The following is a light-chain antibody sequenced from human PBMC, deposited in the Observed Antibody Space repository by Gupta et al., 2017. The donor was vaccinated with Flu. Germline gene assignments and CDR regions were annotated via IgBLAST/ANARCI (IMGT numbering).Light chain of an antibody. Sequence: IVMTQSPDSLAVSLGERAIINCKSSQSVLYNANNKNYLAWYQQTPGQPPKLLIYWASTRESGVPDRFSGSGSGTDFTLSISSLQAEDVAVYYCQQYYNTPLTFGGGTKVEIK. CDR1: QSVLYNANNKNY. V-gene: IGKV4-1*01. J-gene: IGKJ4*01. CDR3: QQYYNTPLT. CDR2: WAS.